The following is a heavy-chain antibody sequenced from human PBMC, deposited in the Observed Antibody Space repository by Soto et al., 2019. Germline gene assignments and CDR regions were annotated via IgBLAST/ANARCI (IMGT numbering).Heavy chain of an antibody. CDR1: GDSISSDKW. Sequence: PSETLSLTCAVSGDSISSDKWWSWVRQPPGKGLEWIGEVYHSGNTNYNPSLKSRVIISVDKSKNQFSLKLTSVTAADTAMYYCARQPPDTAAFXIWGQGTMVXVSS. CDR2: VYHSGNT. V-gene: IGHV4-4*02. CDR3: ARQPPDTAAFXI. J-gene: IGHJ3*02. D-gene: IGHD5-18*01.